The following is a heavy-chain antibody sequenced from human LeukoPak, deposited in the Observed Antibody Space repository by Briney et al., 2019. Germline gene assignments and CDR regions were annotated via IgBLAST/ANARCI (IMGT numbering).Heavy chain of an antibody. V-gene: IGHV3-23*01. D-gene: IGHD5-18*01. Sequence: GGSLRLSCAASGFTFSSYAMAWVRQAPGRGLEWVSGISHSGDTIYYADSVKGRFAISRDNSKNTLHLQMSSLRAEDTAVYYCGQIHHWPLPLNWGQGTLVTVSS. CDR3: GQIHHWPLPLN. CDR2: ISHSGDTI. J-gene: IGHJ4*02. CDR1: GFTFSSYA.